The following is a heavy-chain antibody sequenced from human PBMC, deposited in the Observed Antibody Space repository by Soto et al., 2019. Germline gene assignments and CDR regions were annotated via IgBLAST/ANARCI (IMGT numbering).Heavy chain of an antibody. CDR1: GFTFSSYE. Sequence: GGSLRLSCAASGFTFSSYEMNWVRQAPGKGLEWVSYISSSGSTIYYADSVKGRFTISRDNAKNSLYLQMNSLRAEDTAVYYCARDHRGGYYYYGMDVWGQGTTVTVSS. CDR3: ARDHRGGYYYYGMDV. CDR2: ISSSGSTI. V-gene: IGHV3-48*03. J-gene: IGHJ6*02.